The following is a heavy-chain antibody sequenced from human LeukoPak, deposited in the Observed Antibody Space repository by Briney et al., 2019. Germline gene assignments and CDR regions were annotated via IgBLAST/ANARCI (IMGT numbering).Heavy chain of an antibody. CDR3: ARDPEYYYDSSGLDSGDDY. V-gene: IGHV1-2*02. J-gene: IGHJ4*02. D-gene: IGHD3-22*01. CDR1: GGTFSSYA. CDR2: INPNSGGT. Sequence: ASVKVSCKASGGTFSSYAISWVRQAPGQGLEWMGGINPNSGGTNYAQKFQGRVTMTRDTSISTAYMELSRLRSDDTAVYYCARDPEYYYDSSGLDSGDDYWGQGTLVTVSS.